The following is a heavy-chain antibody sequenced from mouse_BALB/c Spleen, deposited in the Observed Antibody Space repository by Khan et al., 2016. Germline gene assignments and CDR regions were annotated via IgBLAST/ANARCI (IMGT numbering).Heavy chain of an antibody. CDR2: INPSTGYT. J-gene: IGHJ3*01. CDR1: GYTFTSYW. Sequence: QVQLKQSGAELAKPGASVKMSCKASGYTFTSYWMHWVKQRPGQGLEWIGYINPSTGYTEYNQKFKDKATLTADKSSSTAYMQLSSLTSEDSAVYYCARSEKGIFAYWGQGTRVTVAA. V-gene: IGHV1-7*01. CDR3: ARSEKGIFAY.